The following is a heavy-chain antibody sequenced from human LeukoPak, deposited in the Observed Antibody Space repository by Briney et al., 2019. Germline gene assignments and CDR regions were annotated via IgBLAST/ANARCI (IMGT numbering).Heavy chain of an antibody. CDR2: IYYSGST. Sequence: SETLSLTCTVSGGSISSYYWSWIRQPPGKGLERIGYIYYSGSTNYNPSLKSRVTISVDTSKNQFSLKLSSVTAADTAVYYCASHPASDPGAFDPWGQGTLVTVSS. J-gene: IGHJ5*02. CDR1: GGSISSYY. CDR3: ASHPASDPGAFDP. V-gene: IGHV4-59*01. D-gene: IGHD4/OR15-4a*01.